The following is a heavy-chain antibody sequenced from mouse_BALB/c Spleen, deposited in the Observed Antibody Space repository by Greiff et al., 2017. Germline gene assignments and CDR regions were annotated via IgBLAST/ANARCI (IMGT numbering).Heavy chain of an antibody. D-gene: IGHD1-2*01. V-gene: IGHV1-4*01. CDR3: ARSGTTAFAY. Sequence: VQLVESGAELARPGASVKMSCKASGYTFTSYTMHWVKQRPGQGLEWIGYINPSSGYTNYNQKFKDKATLTADKSSSTAYMQLSSLTSEDSAVYYCARSGTTAFAYWGQGTLVTVSA. CDR2: INPSSGYT. CDR1: GYTFTSYT. J-gene: IGHJ3*01.